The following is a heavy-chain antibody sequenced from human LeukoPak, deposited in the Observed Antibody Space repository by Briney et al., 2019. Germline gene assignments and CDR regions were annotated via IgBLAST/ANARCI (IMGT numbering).Heavy chain of an antibody. Sequence: ASVKVSCKASGYTFTSYGISWVRQAPGQGLEWMGWISAYNGNTNYAQKLQGRVTMTTDTSTSTAYMELRSLRSDDTAVYYCARDQHPGYSSSWRDYYYYYGMDVWGQGTTVTVSS. CDR3: ARDQHPGYSSSWRDYYYYYGMDV. CDR2: ISAYNGNT. CDR1: GYTFTSYG. V-gene: IGHV1-18*01. J-gene: IGHJ6*02. D-gene: IGHD6-13*01.